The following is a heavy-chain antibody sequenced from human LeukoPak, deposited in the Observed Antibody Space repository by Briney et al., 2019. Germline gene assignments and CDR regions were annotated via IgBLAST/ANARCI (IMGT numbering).Heavy chain of an antibody. Sequence: SQTLSLTCTVSGGSISSGGYYWSWIRQPPGKGLEWIGYIYYSGSTNYNPSLKSRDTISVDTSKNQFSLKVTSVTAADTAVYYCARHESYYDILTGYYYGYYFDYWGQGTLVTVSS. J-gene: IGHJ4*02. D-gene: IGHD3-9*01. CDR1: GGSISSGGYY. CDR3: ARHESYYDILTGYYYGYYFDY. V-gene: IGHV4-61*08. CDR2: IYYSGST.